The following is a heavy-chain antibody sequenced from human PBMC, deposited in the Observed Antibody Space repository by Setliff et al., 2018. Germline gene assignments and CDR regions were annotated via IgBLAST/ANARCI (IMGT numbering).Heavy chain of an antibody. CDR2: IYYSGDT. J-gene: IGHJ4*02. CDR1: GASLSSGTYY. CDR3: ARTGTYRYFDY. D-gene: IGHD1-1*01. V-gene: IGHV4-39*01. Sequence: SETLSRTGTVSGASLSSGTYYWGWIRQPPGKGLEWIGRIYYSGDTYYNASLKGRLTIAVDTAQNQFSLRLTSVAAADTAVYYCARTGTYRYFDYWGQGTQVTVSS.